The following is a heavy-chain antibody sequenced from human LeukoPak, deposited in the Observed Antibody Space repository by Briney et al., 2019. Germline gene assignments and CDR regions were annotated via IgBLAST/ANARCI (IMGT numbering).Heavy chain of an antibody. D-gene: IGHD6-19*01. V-gene: IGHV3-48*01. Sequence: GGSLRLSCAASGFTFSSYSMNWVRQAPGKGLEWVSYISSSSTIYYADSVKGRFTISRDNSKNTLYLQMNSLRAEDTAVYYCARVREISGWYSYWFDPWGQGTLVTVSS. J-gene: IGHJ5*02. CDR1: GFTFSSYS. CDR3: ARVREISGWYSYWFDP. CDR2: ISSSSTI.